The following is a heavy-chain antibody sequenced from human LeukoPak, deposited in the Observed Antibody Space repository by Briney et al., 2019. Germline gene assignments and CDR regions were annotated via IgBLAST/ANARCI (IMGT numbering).Heavy chain of an antibody. CDR3: AKGGQRLLDAFDI. J-gene: IGHJ3*02. CDR2: ISWNSGSI. V-gene: IGHV3-9*01. D-gene: IGHD1-1*01. CDR1: GFAFDDYA. Sequence: PGRSLRLSCAASGFAFDDYAMHWVRQAPGKGLEWVSGISWNSGSIGYADSVKGRFTISRDNAKNSLYLQMNSLRAEDTALYYCAKGGQRLLDAFDIWGQGTMVTVSS.